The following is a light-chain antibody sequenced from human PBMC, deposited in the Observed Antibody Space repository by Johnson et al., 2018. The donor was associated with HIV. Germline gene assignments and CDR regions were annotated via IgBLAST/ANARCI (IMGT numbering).Light chain of an antibody. V-gene: IGLV1-51*01. CDR1: SSNIGNNY. CDR2: DNH. Sequence: QLVLTQPPSVSAAPGQKVTISCSGSSSNIGNNYVSWYQQLPGTAPKLLIYDNHKRPSGIPDRFSGSKSGTSATQGIHGPQTGDEADYYCEKWDSSLRAYVFGTGTKVTVL. J-gene: IGLJ1*01. CDR3: EKWDSSLRAYV.